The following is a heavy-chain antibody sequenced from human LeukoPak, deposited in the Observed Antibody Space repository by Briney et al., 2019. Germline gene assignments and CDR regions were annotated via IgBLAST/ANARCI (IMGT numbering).Heavy chain of an antibody. D-gene: IGHD6-6*01. CDR3: AKTLVASPGNTGGP. J-gene: IGHJ5*02. CDR2: IGGSGADT. CDR1: GFTFSDCY. Sequence: PGGSLRLSCAASGFTFSDCYMSWFRQAPGKGLEWLSYIGGSGADTNYADSVKGRFTTSRDNAKCSLYLQMNSLRAEDTAVYYCAKTLVASPGNTGGPWGQGTLVTVSS. V-gene: IGHV3-11*03.